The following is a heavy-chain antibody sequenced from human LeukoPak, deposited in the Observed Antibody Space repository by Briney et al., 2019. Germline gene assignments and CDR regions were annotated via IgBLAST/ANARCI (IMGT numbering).Heavy chain of an antibody. V-gene: IGHV4-39*01. CDR2: IYYSGST. CDR3: ARLGGGSWVHGHYMDV. Sequence: ETSETLSLTCTVSGGSISSSSYYWGWIRQPPGKGLEWIGSIYYSGSTYYNPSLKSRFTISVDTSKNQFSLKLSSVTAADTAVYYCARLGGGSWVHGHYMDVWGKGTTVTISS. J-gene: IGHJ6*03. D-gene: IGHD6-13*01. CDR1: GGSISSSSYY.